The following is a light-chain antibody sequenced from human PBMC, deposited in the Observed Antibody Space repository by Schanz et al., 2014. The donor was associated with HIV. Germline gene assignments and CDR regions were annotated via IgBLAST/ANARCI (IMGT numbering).Light chain of an antibody. CDR3: SSYAGGNRGV. CDR2: GDN. J-gene: IGLJ1*01. Sequence: QSVLTQPPSVSGAPGQRVTISCTGSSSNIGAGYDVHWYQQLPGTAPKLLIYGDNNRPSGVPDRFSGSKSGTSASLAITGLQAEDEADYYCSSYAGGNRGVFGTGTKLTVL. CDR1: SSNIGAGYD. V-gene: IGLV1-40*01.